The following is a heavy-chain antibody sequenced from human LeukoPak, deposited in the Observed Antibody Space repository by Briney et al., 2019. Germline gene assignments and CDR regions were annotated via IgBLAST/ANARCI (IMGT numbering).Heavy chain of an antibody. J-gene: IGHJ5*02. CDR2: IIPILGTA. V-gene: IGHV1-69*13. D-gene: IGHD6-13*01. Sequence: SVKVSCKASGGSFSIYVLTWVRQAPGQGLEWMGGIIPILGTANYAQNFQGRITITADESTSTAYMELSSLRSDDTAVYYCARDQGPYSSSWYGRDWFDPWGQGTLVTVSS. CDR3: ARDQGPYSSSWYGRDWFDP. CDR1: GGSFSIYV.